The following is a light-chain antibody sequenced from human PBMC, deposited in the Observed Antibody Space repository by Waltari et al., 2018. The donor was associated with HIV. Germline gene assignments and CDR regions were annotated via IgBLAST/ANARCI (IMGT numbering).Light chain of an antibody. V-gene: IGLV2-14*03. J-gene: IGLJ2*01. CDR2: HGA. Sequence: QSALTQPASVSGSPGQSVTISCTGSTTVVGGSNSVSWYQHRPGESPRLIIVHGANRATGIASRVSGSKSGNTASLTISGLQAEDEADFYCSAYIHDGTVVFGGGTKVTVL. CDR3: SAYIHDGTVV. CDR1: TTVVGGSNS.